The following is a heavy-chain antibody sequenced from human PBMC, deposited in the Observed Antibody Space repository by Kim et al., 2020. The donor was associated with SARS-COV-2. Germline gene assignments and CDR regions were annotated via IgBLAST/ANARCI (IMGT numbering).Heavy chain of an antibody. J-gene: IGHJ6*02. CDR2: ISYDGSNK. CDR3: AKDREYNPNYYYYYGMDV. V-gene: IGHV3-30*18. Sequence: GGSLRLSCAASGFTFSSYGMHWVRQAPGKGLEWVAVISYDGSNKYYADSVKGRFTISRDNSKNTLYLQMNSLRAEDTAVYYCAKDREYNPNYYYYYGMDVWGQGTTVTVSS. CDR1: GFTFSSYG. D-gene: IGHD6-6*01.